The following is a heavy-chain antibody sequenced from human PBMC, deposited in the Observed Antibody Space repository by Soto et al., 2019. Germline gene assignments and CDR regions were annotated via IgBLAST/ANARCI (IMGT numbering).Heavy chain of an antibody. CDR3: ARRYGGTFDY. CDR2: IYYSGST. Sequence: SETLSLTCTVSGGSISSYYWSWIRQPPGKGLEWIGYIYYSGSTNYNPSLKSRVTISVDTSKNEFSLKLSSVTAADTAVYYCARRYGGTFDYWGQGTLVTVSS. V-gene: IGHV4-59*08. J-gene: IGHJ4*02. CDR1: GGSISSYY. D-gene: IGHD2-15*01.